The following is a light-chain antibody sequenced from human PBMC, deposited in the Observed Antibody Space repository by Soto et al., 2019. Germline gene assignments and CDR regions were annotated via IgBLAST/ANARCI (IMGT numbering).Light chain of an antibody. CDR3: QSYDSSLSDSVV. CDR1: SSNIGAGYD. CDR2: ANI. J-gene: IGLJ2*01. Sequence: QAVVTQPPSVSGAPGQRVTISCTGSSSNIGAGYDVHWYQQLPGTAPKLLIYANINRPSGVPDRFSGSKSGTSASLAITGLQAEDEADYYCQSYDSSLSDSVVFGGGTKLTVL. V-gene: IGLV1-40*01.